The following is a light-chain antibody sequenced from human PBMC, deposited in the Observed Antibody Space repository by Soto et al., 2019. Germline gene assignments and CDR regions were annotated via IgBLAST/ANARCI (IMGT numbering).Light chain of an antibody. CDR1: QSVTYDQ. CDR2: GAS. CDR3: QQYGDLPPT. J-gene: IGKJ1*01. Sequence: EIVLTQAPGTLSLSPGERATLSCRASQSVTYDQLAWYRQTPGQAPRLLIYGASSRAAGIPDRFSGSGSGTDFTLTISRLEPEDFVVYHCQQYGDLPPTFGQGTKLDSK. V-gene: IGKV3-20*01.